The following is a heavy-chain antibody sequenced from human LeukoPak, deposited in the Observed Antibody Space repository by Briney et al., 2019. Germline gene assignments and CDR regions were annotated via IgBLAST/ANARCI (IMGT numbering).Heavy chain of an antibody. CDR2: IDGGATNT. D-gene: IGHD1-14*01. J-gene: IGHJ4*02. Sequence: GGSLILSCAASGFTFSDYYMSWIRQAPGERLEWVSAIDGGATNTPYADSVKGRFTISRDNSKNTLYLQMNSLRGEDTAIYYCAKGTTEEPRVYNYWGQGTLVTVSS. V-gene: IGHV3-23*01. CDR3: AKGTTEEPRVYNY. CDR1: GFTFSDYY.